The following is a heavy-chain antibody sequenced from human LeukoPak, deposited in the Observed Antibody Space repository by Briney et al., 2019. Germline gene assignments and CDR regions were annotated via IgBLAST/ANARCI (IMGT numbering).Heavy chain of an antibody. CDR1: GGSISSSSYY. CDR2: IYYSGST. Sequence: NPSETLSLTCTVSGGSISSSSYYWGWIRQPPGKGLEWIGSIYYSGSTYYNPSLKSRVTISVDTSKNQFSLKLSSVTAADTAVYYCCLSGFLYYYYYMDVWGKGTTVTISS. D-gene: IGHD2/OR15-2a*01. J-gene: IGHJ6*03. V-gene: IGHV4-39*01. CDR3: CLSGFLYYYYYMDV.